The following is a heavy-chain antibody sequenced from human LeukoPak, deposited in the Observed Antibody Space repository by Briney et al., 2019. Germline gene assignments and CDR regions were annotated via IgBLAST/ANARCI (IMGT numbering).Heavy chain of an antibody. CDR3: AMGVTRKVVVAAPDAFDI. J-gene: IGHJ3*02. CDR2: IIPIFGTA. V-gene: IGHV1-69*13. D-gene: IGHD2-15*01. CDR1: GGTFRSYA. Sequence: SVKVSCKASGGTFRSYAISWVRQAPGQGLEWMGGIIPIFGTANYAQKFQGRVTITADESTSTAYMELSSLRSEDTAVYYCAMGVTRKVVVAAPDAFDIWGQGTMVTVSS.